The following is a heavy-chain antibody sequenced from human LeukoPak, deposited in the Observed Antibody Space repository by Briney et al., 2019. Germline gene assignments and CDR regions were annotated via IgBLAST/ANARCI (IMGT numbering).Heavy chain of an antibody. Sequence: SETLSLTCAVYGGSFSGYYWSWIRQPPGKGLEWIGEINHSGSTNYNPSLKSRVTISVDTSKNQFSLKLSSVTAADTAVYYCARELMAPLNYYDILTGQTFGVSFDIWGQGTMVTVSS. CDR3: ARELMAPLNYYDILTGQTFGVSFDI. CDR1: GGSFSGYY. V-gene: IGHV4-34*01. CDR2: INHSGST. D-gene: IGHD3-9*01. J-gene: IGHJ3*02.